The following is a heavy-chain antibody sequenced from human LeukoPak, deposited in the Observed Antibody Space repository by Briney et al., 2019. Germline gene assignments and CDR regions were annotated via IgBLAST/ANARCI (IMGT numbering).Heavy chain of an antibody. V-gene: IGHV3-21*01. CDR2: ISSSSSYI. CDR1: GFTFSSYS. D-gene: IGHD6-13*01. CDR3: ARDTIAAAVWFDP. Sequence: PGGSLRLSCAASGFTFSSYSMNWVRQAPGKGLEWVSSISSSSSYIYYADSVKGRFTIPRDNAKNSLYLQMNSLRAEDTAVYYCARDTIAAAVWFDPWGQGTLVTVSS. J-gene: IGHJ5*02.